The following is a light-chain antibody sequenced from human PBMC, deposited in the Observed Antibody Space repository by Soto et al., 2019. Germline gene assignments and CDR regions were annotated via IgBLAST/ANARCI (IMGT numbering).Light chain of an antibody. Sequence: IQMTQSPSTLSASVGDTVTITCRASQSISNWVAWYQQKPGKAPKLLIYKASTLESGVPSRFSGSESGTQITLTISNLQPDDFATYFCQLYSSYSPWTFGQGTKV. CDR2: KAS. CDR3: QLYSSYSPWT. J-gene: IGKJ1*01. CDR1: QSISNW. V-gene: IGKV1-5*03.